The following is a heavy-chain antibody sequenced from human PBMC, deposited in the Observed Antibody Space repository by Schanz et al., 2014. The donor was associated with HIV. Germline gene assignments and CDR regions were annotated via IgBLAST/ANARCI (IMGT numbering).Heavy chain of an antibody. CDR2: ISVYHNKT. V-gene: IGHV1-18*01. J-gene: IGHJ6*02. Sequence: QGQLVQSGAEVKKSGASVKVSCKASGYSFSSYGLSWVRQAPGQGLEWMGWISVYHNKTNSAQKFQGRVSMTADPSTNTAYMEMRGLRFEDTAVYYCASGRRSGIGWRMDVWGQGTTVSVSS. CDR1: GYSFSSYG. D-gene: IGHD6-19*01. CDR3: ASGRRSGIGWRMDV.